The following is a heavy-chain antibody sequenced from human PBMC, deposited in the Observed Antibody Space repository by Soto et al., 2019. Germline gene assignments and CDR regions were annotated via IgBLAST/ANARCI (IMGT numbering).Heavy chain of an antibody. CDR1: GGSFSGYY. Sequence: SETLSLTCAVYGGSFSGYYWSWIRQPPGKGLEWIGEINHSGSTSYNPSLKSRVTISVDTSKNQFSLKLSSVTAADTAVYYCASSQYYYDSSGPYYYYGMDVWGQGTTVTVSS. CDR2: INHSGST. CDR3: ASSQYYYDSSGPYYYYGMDV. D-gene: IGHD3-22*01. V-gene: IGHV4-34*01. J-gene: IGHJ6*02.